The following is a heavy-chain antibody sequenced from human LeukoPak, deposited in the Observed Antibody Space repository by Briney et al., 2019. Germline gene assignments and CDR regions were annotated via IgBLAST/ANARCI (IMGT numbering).Heavy chain of an antibody. J-gene: IGHJ3*02. CDR3: AREGGLDYGDYVGAFDI. D-gene: IGHD4-17*01. Sequence: SVRVSCKASGYTFTSYAISWVRQAPGQGLEWMGGIIRIFGTANYAQKFQGRVTITADKSTSTAYMELSSLRSEDTAVYYCAREGGLDYGDYVGAFDIWGQGTMVTVSS. CDR1: GYTFTSYA. CDR2: IIRIFGTA. V-gene: IGHV1-69*06.